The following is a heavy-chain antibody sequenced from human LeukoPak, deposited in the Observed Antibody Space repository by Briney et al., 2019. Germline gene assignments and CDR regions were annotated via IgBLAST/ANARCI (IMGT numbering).Heavy chain of an antibody. D-gene: IGHD3-9*01. J-gene: IGHJ4*02. CDR2: ISYDGGNK. V-gene: IGHV3-30*19. Sequence: GGSLRLSCAASGFNFRTYGMHWVRQAPGKGLEWVAVISYDGGNKYYADSVKGRFTISRDNSKSSLYLQMNSLRVEDTAVYYCAGHLLPYSTDWSFDYWGQGTLVTVS. CDR1: GFNFRTYG. CDR3: AGHLLPYSTDWSFDY.